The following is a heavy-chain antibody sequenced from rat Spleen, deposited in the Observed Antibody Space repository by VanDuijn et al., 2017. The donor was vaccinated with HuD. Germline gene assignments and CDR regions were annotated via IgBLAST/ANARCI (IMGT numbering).Heavy chain of an antibody. V-gene: IGHV5-29*01. CDR3: TTSNYYSSYIYLDA. J-gene: IGHJ4*01. CDR1: GFTFSHYG. D-gene: IGHD1-2*01. Sequence: EVQLVESGGDLVQPGRSLKLTCAASGFTFSHYGMAWVRQVPGKGLEWVASITNASGRTYYPDSVKGRFTVSRDTAQNILYLQMGSLRSEDTATYYCTTSNYYSSYIYLDAWGQGASVTVSS. CDR2: ITNASGRT.